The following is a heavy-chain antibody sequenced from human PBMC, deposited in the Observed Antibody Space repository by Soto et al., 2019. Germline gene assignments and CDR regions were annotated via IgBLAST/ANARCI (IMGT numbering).Heavy chain of an antibody. D-gene: IGHD3-16*01. Sequence: SETLSLTCTVSGGSVRNQYRSWIRRPPGRGLEWIGYIYRSGSTKYNPSLKSRLTISVDTSKNQFSLKLSSVTAADTAVYYCARTLDYGHMDVWGKGTTVTVSS. V-gene: IGHV4-4*09. CDR3: ARTLDYGHMDV. J-gene: IGHJ6*03. CDR1: GGSVRNQY. CDR2: IYRSGST.